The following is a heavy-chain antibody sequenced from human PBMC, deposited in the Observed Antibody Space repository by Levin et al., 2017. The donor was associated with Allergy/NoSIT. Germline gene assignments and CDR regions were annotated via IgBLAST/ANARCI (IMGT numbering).Heavy chain of an antibody. CDR1: GFTFSDYS. Sequence: GESLKISCAASGFTFSDYSMNWVRQAPGKGLEWVSYITSSSSTISYADSVKGRFTISIDNAKTSLFLQMNSLRAEDTAVYYCATTRKDYWGLGTLVTVSS. J-gene: IGHJ4*02. CDR2: ITSSSSTI. V-gene: IGHV3-48*01. CDR3: ATTRKDY.